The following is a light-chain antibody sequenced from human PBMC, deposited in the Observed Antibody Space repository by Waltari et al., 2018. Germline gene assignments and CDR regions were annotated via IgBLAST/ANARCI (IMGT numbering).Light chain of an antibody. CDR2: RND. CDR1: SSNIGSNF. Sequence: QSVVTQPPSASGTPGQRVTIPCSGSSSNIGSNFCYLYQQLPGPTPKVLIFRNDRRPAGVPDRFSGSKSGTSASLDISGLRSEDEANYYCATWDGSLSAVVFGGGTKLTVL. V-gene: IGLV1-47*01. CDR3: ATWDGSLSAVV. J-gene: IGLJ2*01.